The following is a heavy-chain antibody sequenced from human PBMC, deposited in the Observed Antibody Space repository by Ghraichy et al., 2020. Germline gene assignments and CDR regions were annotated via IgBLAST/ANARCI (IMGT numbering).Heavy chain of an antibody. CDR2: INPNSGGA. Sequence: SVKVSCKASGYTFTDNYMHWVRQAPGQGLEWMGRINPNSGGANYAQKFQGRVTMTRDRCTSTAEMDLSGLRSDDTAVYYCARGIAAAGIYYYGMDVWGQGTTVTVSS. CDR3: ARGIAAAGIYYYGMDV. J-gene: IGHJ6*02. D-gene: IGHD6-13*01. CDR1: GYTFTDNY. V-gene: IGHV1-2*06.